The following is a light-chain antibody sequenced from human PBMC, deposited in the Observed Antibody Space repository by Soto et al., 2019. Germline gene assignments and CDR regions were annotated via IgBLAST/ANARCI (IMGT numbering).Light chain of an antibody. CDR2: GAS. CDR3: QQYNNWPQIT. J-gene: IGKJ5*01. V-gene: IGKV3-15*01. CDR1: QSVSSN. Sequence: EIVLTQSPGTLSLSPGERATLSCRASQSVSSNLAWYQQKPGQAPRLLLYGASTRATGTPARFSGGGSGADYFLTISSLQSEDLAVYYCQQYNNWPQITFGQGTRLEIK.